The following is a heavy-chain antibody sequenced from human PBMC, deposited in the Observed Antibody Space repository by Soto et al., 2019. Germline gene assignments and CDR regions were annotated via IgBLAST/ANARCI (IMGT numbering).Heavy chain of an antibody. V-gene: IGHV1-18*01. D-gene: IGHD6-19*01. Sequence: ASVKVSCKASGYTFTSYGISWVRQAPGQGLEWMGWISAYNGNTNYAQKLQGRVTMTTDTSTSTAYMELRSLRSDDTAVYYCATRIAVAALGEYFQHWGQGTLVTVSS. J-gene: IGHJ1*01. CDR2: ISAYNGNT. CDR1: GYTFTSYG. CDR3: ATRIAVAALGEYFQH.